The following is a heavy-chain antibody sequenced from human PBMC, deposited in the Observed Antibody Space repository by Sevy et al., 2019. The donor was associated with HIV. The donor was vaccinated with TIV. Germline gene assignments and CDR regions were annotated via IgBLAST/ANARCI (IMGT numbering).Heavy chain of an antibody. CDR3: AKDGGRDWRDFDY. J-gene: IGHJ4*02. CDR1: GFTFSTSA. D-gene: IGHD1-1*01. V-gene: IGHV3-30*18. Sequence: GGSLRLSCAASGFTFSTSAMHWVRQAPGKGLEWVAVVSYDGSSQNYADSVEGRFTISRDDFKKMVYLQMNSLRVEDTAVSYCAKDGGRDWRDFDYWGQGTLVTFSS. CDR2: VSYDGSSQ.